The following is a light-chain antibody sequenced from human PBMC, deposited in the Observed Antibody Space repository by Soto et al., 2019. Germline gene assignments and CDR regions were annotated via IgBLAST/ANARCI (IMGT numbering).Light chain of an antibody. J-gene: IGLJ2*01. CDR2: STS. CDR1: TGAVTSGYY. CDR3: LLYYGGQLGV. V-gene: IGLV7-43*01. Sequence: QAVVTQEPSLTVSPGGTVTLTCASSTGAVTSGYYPNWFQQKPGQAPRALIYSTSNKYSWTPARFSGSLLGGKAALTLSGVQTEDEAEYYCLLYYGGQLGVFGGGTKVTVL.